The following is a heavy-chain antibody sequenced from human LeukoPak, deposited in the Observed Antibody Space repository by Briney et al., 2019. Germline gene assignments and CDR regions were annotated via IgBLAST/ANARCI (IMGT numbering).Heavy chain of an antibody. Sequence: ASVKVSCKASGYTFTSYGISWVRQAPGQGLEWMGWISAYNGNTNYAQKLQGRVTMTTDTSTSTAYMELRSLRSDDTAVYYCARGYSSGWSTIYYYGMDVWGQGTTVTVSS. CDR3: ARGYSSGWSTIYYYGMDV. V-gene: IGHV1-18*01. CDR1: GYTFTSYG. CDR2: ISAYNGNT. D-gene: IGHD6-19*01. J-gene: IGHJ6*02.